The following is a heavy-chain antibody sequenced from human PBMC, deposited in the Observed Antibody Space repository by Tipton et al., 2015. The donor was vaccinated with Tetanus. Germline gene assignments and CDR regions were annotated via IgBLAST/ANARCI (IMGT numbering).Heavy chain of an antibody. V-gene: IGHV4-30-4*01. CDR3: ARRRGVYSGSYFDY. J-gene: IGHJ4*02. CDR1: GGSISSGDYY. Sequence: TLSLTCTVSGGSISSGDYYWSWIRQPPGKGLEWIGYIYYSGSTYYNPSHKSRVTISVDTSKNQFSLKLSSVPAADTAVYYCARRRGVYSGSYFDYWGQGTLVTVSS. D-gene: IGHD1-26*01. CDR2: IYYSGST.